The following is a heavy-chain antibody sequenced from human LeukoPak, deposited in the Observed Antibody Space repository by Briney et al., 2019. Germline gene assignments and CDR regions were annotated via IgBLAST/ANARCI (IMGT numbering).Heavy chain of an antibody. Sequence: GRSLRLSCAASGFTFSSYAMHWVRQAPGKGLEWVAVISYDGSNKYYADSVKGRFTISRDNSKNTLYLQMNSLRAEDTAVYYCARVPSGQLWLLYCFYYWGQGTLGTVS. J-gene: IGHJ4*02. D-gene: IGHD5-18*01. CDR3: ARVPSGQLWLLYCFYY. V-gene: IGHV3-30-3*01. CDR1: GFTFSSYA. CDR2: ISYDGSNK.